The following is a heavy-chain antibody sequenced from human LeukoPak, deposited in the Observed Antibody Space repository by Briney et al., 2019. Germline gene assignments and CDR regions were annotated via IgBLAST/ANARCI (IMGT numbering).Heavy chain of an antibody. J-gene: IGHJ4*02. Sequence: PGGSLRLSCAASGFTVSSNYMSWVRQAPGKGLEWVSVIYSGGSTYYADSVKGRFTISRDNSKNTLYLQMNSLRAEDTAVYYCARASTAAGGRDSLFDYWGQGTLVTVSS. CDR1: GFTVSSNY. V-gene: IGHV3-53*01. CDR3: ARASTAAGGRDSLFDY. D-gene: IGHD6-13*01. CDR2: IYSGGST.